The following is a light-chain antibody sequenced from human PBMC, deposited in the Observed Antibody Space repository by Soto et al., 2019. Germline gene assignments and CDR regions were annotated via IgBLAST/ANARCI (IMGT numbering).Light chain of an antibody. CDR1: SSHVGGHNY. V-gene: IGLV2-14*01. J-gene: IGLJ1*01. CDR2: GVN. Sequence: QSVLTQPASVSGSPGQSITISCTGTSSHVGGHNYVSWYQQHPGKAPKLMIYGVNTRPSGISNRFSASKSGITASLTISGLQAEDEADYYCISYTNTHTYVFGTGTKVTVL. CDR3: ISYTNTHTYV.